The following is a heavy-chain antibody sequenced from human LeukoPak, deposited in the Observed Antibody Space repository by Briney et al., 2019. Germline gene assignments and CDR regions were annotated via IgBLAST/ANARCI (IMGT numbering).Heavy chain of an antibody. CDR2: INHSGST. J-gene: IGHJ6*03. V-gene: IGHV4-34*01. CDR1: GGSFSGYY. Sequence: SETLSLTCAVYGGSFSGYYWSWIRQPPGKGLEWIGEINHSGSTNYNPSLKSRVTISVDTSKNQFSLKLSSVTAADTAVYYCARLARPIIYYYYYMDVWGKGTTVTISS. CDR3: ARLARPIIYYYYYMDV.